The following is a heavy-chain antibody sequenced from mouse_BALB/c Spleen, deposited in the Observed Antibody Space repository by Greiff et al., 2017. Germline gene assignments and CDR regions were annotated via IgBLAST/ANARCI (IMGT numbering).Heavy chain of an antibody. CDR3: ARSRSGFDY. V-gene: IGHV1-87*01. D-gene: IGHD4-1*01. CDR2: IYPGDGDT. CDR1: GYTFTSYW. J-gene: IGHJ2*01. Sequence: VQLQQSGAELARPGASVKLSCKASGYTFTSYWMQWVKQRPGQGLEWIGAIYPGDGDTRYTQKFKGKATLTADKSSSTAYMQLSSLASEDSAVYYCARSRSGFDYWGQGTTLTVSS.